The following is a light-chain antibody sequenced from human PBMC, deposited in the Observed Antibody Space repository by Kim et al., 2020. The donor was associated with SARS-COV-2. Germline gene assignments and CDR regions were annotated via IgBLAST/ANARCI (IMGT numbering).Light chain of an antibody. CDR2: GAS. CDR3: QQYGSSPPVT. Sequence: EIVLTQSPGTLSLSPGERATLSCRDSQSVSSSYLAWYQQKPGQAPRLLIYGASSRATGIPDRFSGSGSGTDFTLTISRLEPEDFAVYYCQQYGSSPPVTFGGGNKVDIK. CDR1: QSVSSSY. V-gene: IGKV3-20*01. J-gene: IGKJ4*01.